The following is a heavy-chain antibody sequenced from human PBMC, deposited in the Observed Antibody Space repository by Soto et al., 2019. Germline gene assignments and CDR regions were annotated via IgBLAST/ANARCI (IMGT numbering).Heavy chain of an antibody. CDR1: GGSFSGYY. CDR3: ARGSYVAAAGKVYHNGMDV. Sequence: ETLSLTCAVYGGSFSGYYWSWIRQPPGKGLEWIGEINHSGSTNYNPSLKSRVTISVDTSKNQFSLKLSSVTAADTAVYYCARGSYVAAAGKVYHNGMDVWGQGTTVTVSS. V-gene: IGHV4-34*01. J-gene: IGHJ6*02. CDR2: INHSGST. D-gene: IGHD6-13*01.